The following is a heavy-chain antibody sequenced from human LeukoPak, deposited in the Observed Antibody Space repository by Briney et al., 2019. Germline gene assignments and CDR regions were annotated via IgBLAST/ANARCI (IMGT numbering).Heavy chain of an antibody. CDR3: ARDPIGSRWPYYFDY. D-gene: IGHD6-13*01. J-gene: IGHJ4*02. V-gene: IGHV1-69*05. Sequence: SVKVSCKASGGTFSSYAISWVRQAPGQGLEWMGGIIPIFGTANYAQKFQARVTITRDTSASTAYMELSSLRSEDTAVYYCARDPIGSRWPYYFDYWGQGTLVTVSS. CDR2: IIPIFGTA. CDR1: GGTFSSYA.